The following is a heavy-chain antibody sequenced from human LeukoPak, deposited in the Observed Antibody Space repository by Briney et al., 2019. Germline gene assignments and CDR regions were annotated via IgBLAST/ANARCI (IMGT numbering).Heavy chain of an antibody. D-gene: IGHD3-10*01. J-gene: IGHJ4*02. Sequence: PGGSLRLSCAASGFNFADYCMTWVRQAPGKGLEWVANIRQNGRETDYVHSVKGRFTISRDNAENSLFLQMNSLRAEDTALYYCATADYFGSGRGVVSPSDYWGQGTLVTVSS. CDR1: GFNFADYC. CDR3: ATADYFGSGRGVVSPSDY. V-gene: IGHV3-7*01. CDR2: IRQNGRET.